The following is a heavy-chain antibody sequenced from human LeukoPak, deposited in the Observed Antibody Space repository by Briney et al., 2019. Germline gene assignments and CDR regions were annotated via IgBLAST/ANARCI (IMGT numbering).Heavy chain of an antibody. J-gene: IGHJ3*02. CDR2: ISTMSNYI. D-gene: IGHD6-13*01. CDR1: GFDFSTYA. CDR3: ARATPYSSSWRTEAFDI. V-gene: IGHV3-21*01. Sequence: PGGSLRLSCAASGFDFSTYAINWVRQAPGKGLEWVSSISTMSNYIFYGDSVKGRFTISRDNAKNSLYLQMNSLRAEDTAVYYCARATPYSSSWRTEAFDIWGQGTMVTVSS.